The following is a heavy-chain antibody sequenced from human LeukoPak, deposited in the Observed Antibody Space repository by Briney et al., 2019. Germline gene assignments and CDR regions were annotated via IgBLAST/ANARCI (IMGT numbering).Heavy chain of an antibody. V-gene: IGHV3-73*01. CDR3: TRHQNSGSYYLPFDY. J-gene: IGHJ4*02. D-gene: IGHD1-26*01. Sequence: GGSLRLSCAASGFTFSGSAMHWGRQASWKGLAWVGRIRSKANSYATAYAASVKGRFTISRDDSKNTAYLQMNSLKTEDTAVYYCTRHQNSGSYYLPFDYWGQGTLVTVSS. CDR2: IRSKANSYAT. CDR1: GFTFSGSA.